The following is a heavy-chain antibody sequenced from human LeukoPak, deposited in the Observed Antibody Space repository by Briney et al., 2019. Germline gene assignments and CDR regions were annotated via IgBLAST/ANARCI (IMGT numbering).Heavy chain of an antibody. Sequence: ASVKVSCKASGYTFTGYDMHWVRQAPGQGLEWMGWINPNSGGTNYAQKFQGRVTMTRDTSISTAYMELSRLRSDDTAVYYCAREESMVRGVIYYYYYGMDVWGQGTTVTVSS. CDR1: GYTFTGYD. CDR3: AREESMVRGVIYYYYYGMDV. D-gene: IGHD3-10*01. V-gene: IGHV1-2*02. CDR2: INPNSGGT. J-gene: IGHJ6*02.